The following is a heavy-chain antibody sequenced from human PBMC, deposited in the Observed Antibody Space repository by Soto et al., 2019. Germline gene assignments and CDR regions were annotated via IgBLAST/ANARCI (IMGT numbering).Heavy chain of an antibody. J-gene: IGHJ4*02. CDR1: GGSLRTYA. CDR3: AGGGRWDSLSAGSATFDY. D-gene: IGHD3-10*01. V-gene: IGHV1-69*01. CDR2: IIPLLGKP. Sequence: QVQVVQSGAEVKRPGSSVKISCKASGGSLRTYALSWVRQAPGQGLEWMGGIIPLLGKPYHAQKFQGRVTFTADESKSTADMELSGLRTEDTALYYCAGGGRWDSLSAGSATFDYWGQGTLVIVSS.